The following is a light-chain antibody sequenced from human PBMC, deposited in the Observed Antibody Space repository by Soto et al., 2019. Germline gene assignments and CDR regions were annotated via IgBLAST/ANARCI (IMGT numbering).Light chain of an antibody. V-gene: IGKV3-20*01. CDR1: QSVSSNY. CDR2: GAT. CDR3: QQYGDSPVT. J-gene: IGKJ4*01. Sequence: PGERATLSCRASQSVSSNYLVWYQQKVGQTPRLLIYGATTRATGIPDRFSGSGSGTDFTLTISRLEPEDFAVYHCQQYGDSPVTFGGGTKVDIK.